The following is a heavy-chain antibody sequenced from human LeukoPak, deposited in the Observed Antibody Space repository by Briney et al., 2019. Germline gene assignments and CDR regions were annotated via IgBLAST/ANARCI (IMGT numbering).Heavy chain of an antibody. CDR2: IYYSGST. V-gene: IGHV4-31*03. Sequence: SETLSLTCTVTGGSISSSSYYWGWIRQHPGKGLEWIGYIYYSGSTYYNPSLKSRVTISVDTSKNQFSLKLSSVTAADTAVYYCARVTSYYYDSSGYYATVYYFDYWGQGTLVTVSS. CDR3: ARVTSYYYDSSGYYATVYYFDY. J-gene: IGHJ4*02. CDR1: GGSISSSSYY. D-gene: IGHD3-22*01.